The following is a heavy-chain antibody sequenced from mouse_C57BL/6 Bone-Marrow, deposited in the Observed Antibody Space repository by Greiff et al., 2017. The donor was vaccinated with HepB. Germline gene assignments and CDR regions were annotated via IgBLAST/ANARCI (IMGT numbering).Heavy chain of an antibody. CDR3: TRDYGSSFWYFDV. Sequence: VQLQQSGTVLARPGASVKMSCKTSGYTFTSYWMHWVKQRPGQGLEWIGAIYPGNSDTSYNQKFKGKAKLTAVTSASTAYMELSSLTNKDSAVYYCTRDYGSSFWYFDVWGTGTTVTVSS. V-gene: IGHV1-5*01. J-gene: IGHJ1*03. D-gene: IGHD1-1*01. CDR2: IYPGNSDT. CDR1: GYTFTSYW.